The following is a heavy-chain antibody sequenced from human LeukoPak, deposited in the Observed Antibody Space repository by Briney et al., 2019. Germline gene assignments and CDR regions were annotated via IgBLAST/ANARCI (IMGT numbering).Heavy chain of an antibody. V-gene: IGHV4-4*07. CDR3: ARGPRMVAMNGYAFDI. CDR2: IYIGGST. CDR1: GGSISSYY. J-gene: IGHJ3*02. D-gene: IGHD2-2*01. Sequence: TSETLSLTCIVSGGSISSYYWNWIRQSAGKGLEWIGRIYIGGSTSYNPSLKSRVTMSVDTSKIQFSLNLTPVTAADTAMYYCARGPRMVAMNGYAFDIGGPGTTVIVSS.